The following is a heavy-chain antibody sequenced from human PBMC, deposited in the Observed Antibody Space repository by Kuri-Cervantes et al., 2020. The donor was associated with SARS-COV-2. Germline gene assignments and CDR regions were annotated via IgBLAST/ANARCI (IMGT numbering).Heavy chain of an antibody. CDR2: INPSGGST. Sequence: ASVKVSCKASGYTFTGHYMHWMRQAPGQGLEWMGIINPSGGSTNYAQKFHGRVLMTRDTSTSTVYMELSRLRSDDTAVYYCARDSEILYGSTSCPDYWGQGTLVTVSS. CDR1: GYTFTGHY. D-gene: IGHD2-2*01. CDR3: ARDSEILYGSTSCPDY. V-gene: IGHV1-46*01. J-gene: IGHJ4*02.